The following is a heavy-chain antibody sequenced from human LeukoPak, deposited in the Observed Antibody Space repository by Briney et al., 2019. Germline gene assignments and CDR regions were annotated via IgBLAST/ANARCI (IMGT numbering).Heavy chain of an antibody. CDR3: AKESRGKIAAAWTVIDY. D-gene: IGHD6-13*01. CDR2: IRYDGSNK. CDR1: GFTFSSYG. V-gene: IGHV3-30*02. J-gene: IGHJ4*02. Sequence: GGSLRLSCAASGFTFSSYGMHWVRQAPGKGLEWVAFIRYDGSNKYYADSVKGRFTISRDNSKNTLYLQMNSLRAEDTAVYYCAKESRGKIAAAWTVIDYWGQGTLVPVSS.